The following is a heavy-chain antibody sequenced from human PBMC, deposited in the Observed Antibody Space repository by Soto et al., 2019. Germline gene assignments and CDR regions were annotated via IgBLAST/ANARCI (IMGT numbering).Heavy chain of an antibody. V-gene: IGHV3-30-3*01. CDR3: VRRLTRTVTAMGY. Sequence: QVQLEESGGGVLQPGRSLTLSCKGSGFTVSSYAIQWVRRAAGKGLEGVADISDDGTNKHTEDSVKGLFTISRDNSRNPVDLQVHSLTVEAPAVYYCVRRLTRTVTAMGYWGQGTPVTVSS. D-gene: IGHD2-21*02. CDR2: ISDDGTNK. J-gene: IGHJ4*02. CDR1: GFTVSSYA.